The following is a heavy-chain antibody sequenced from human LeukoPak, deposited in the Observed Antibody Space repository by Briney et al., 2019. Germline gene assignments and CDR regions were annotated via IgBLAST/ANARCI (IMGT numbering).Heavy chain of an antibody. Sequence: GGSLRLSCAASGFTVSSNYMSWVRQAPGKGLEWVSVIYSGGSTYYADSVKGRFTISRDNSKNTLYLQMNRLRAEDTAVYYCARDLAPINYDFWSGYYRNAFGIWGQGTMVTVSS. CDR2: IYSGGST. CDR3: ARDLAPINYDFWSGYYRNAFGI. D-gene: IGHD3-3*01. CDR1: GFTVSSNY. V-gene: IGHV3-66*02. J-gene: IGHJ3*02.